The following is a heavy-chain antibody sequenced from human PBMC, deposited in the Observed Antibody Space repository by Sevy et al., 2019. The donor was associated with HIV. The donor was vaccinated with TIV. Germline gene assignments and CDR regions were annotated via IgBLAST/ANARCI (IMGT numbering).Heavy chain of an antibody. CDR1: GFTFSSYG. CDR3: ARAIGSSVSTYYYYYGMDV. CDR2: IRYDGTKK. V-gene: IGHV3-33*07. Sequence: GGSLRLSCGASGFTFSSYGMYWVRQVPGKGLEWVALIRYDGTKKDYTDSVKGRFTISRDNSKNTLILQMDSLRVEDTAVYYCARAIGSSVSTYYYYYGMDVWGQGTTVTVSS. J-gene: IGHJ6*02. D-gene: IGHD6-19*01.